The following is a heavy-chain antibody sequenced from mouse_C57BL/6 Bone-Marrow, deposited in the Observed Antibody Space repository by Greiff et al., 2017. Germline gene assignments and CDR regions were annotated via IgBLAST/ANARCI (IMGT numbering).Heavy chain of an antibody. CDR2: IYPRSGNT. Sequence: VQLQQSGAELARPGASVKLSCKASGYTFTSYGISWVKQSTGQGLEWIGEIYPRSGNTYYNEKFKGKATLTADKSSSTAYMELRSLTSEDSAVYFCASPLLLRPAYWGQGTLVTVSA. V-gene: IGHV1-81*01. D-gene: IGHD1-1*01. CDR1: GYTFTSYG. CDR3: ASPLLLRPAY. J-gene: IGHJ3*01.